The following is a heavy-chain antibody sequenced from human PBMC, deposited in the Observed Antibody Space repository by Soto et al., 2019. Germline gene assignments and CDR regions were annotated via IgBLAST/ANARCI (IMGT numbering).Heavy chain of an antibody. J-gene: IGHJ4*02. CDR3: ARDFSPNGGSPYY. CDR1: GFTFSGYS. CDR2: ISSSSSTI. V-gene: IGHV3-48*02. Sequence: EVQLVESGGGLVQPGGSLRLSCAASGFTFSGYSMNWVRQAPGKGLEWVSYISSSSSTIYYADSVKGRFTICRDNAKNSLYLQMNSLRDEDTAVYYCARDFSPNGGSPYYWGQGTLVTVSS. D-gene: IGHD2-15*01.